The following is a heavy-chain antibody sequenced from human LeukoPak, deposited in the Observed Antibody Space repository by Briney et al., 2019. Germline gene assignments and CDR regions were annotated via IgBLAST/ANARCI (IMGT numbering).Heavy chain of an antibody. CDR2: INHSGNT. D-gene: IGHD5-24*01. CDR1: GFTFSDYY. V-gene: IGHV4-34*01. Sequence: GSLRLSCAASGFTFSDYYMSRIRQPPGKGLEWIGEINHSGNTNYNPSLKSRVTISVDTSKNQFSLKLSSVTAADTAVYYCARVDGDGYNIPDYWGQGTLVTVSS. J-gene: IGHJ4*02. CDR3: ARVDGDGYNIPDY.